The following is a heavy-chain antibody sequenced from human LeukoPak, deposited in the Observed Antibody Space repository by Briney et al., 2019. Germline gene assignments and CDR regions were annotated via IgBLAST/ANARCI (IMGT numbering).Heavy chain of an antibody. V-gene: IGHV4-59*08. CDR1: GGSISSYY. D-gene: IGHD4-17*01. J-gene: IGHJ4*02. Sequence: SETLSLTCTVSGGSISSYYWSWIRQPPGKGLEWIGYIYYSGSTNYNPSLKSRVTISVDTSKNQFSLKLSSVTAADTAVYYCARHKTTVTTAPDYWGQGPLVSVSS. CDR3: ARHKTTVTTAPDY. CDR2: IYYSGST.